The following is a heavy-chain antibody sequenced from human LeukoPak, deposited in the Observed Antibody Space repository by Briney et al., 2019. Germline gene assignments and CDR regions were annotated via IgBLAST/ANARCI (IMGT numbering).Heavy chain of an antibody. CDR1: GGSISSGSYY. D-gene: IGHD3-22*01. V-gene: IGHV4-61*02. J-gene: IGHJ4*02. Sequence: SETLSLTCTVSGGSISSGSYYWSWIRQPAGKGLEWIGRIYTSGSTNYNPSLKSRVTISVDTSKNQFSLKLSSVTAADTAVYYCARGPKRLYYYDSSGYYPFDYWGQGTLVTVSS. CDR3: ARGPKRLYYYDSSGYYPFDY. CDR2: IYTSGST.